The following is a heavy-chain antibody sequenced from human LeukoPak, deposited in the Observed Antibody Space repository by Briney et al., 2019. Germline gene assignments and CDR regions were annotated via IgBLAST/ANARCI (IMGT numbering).Heavy chain of an antibody. Sequence: ASVKVSCKVSGYTLTELSMHWVRQAPGKGLERMGGFDPEDGETIYAQKFQGRVTMTEDTSTDTAYMELSSLRSEDTAVYYCATGEYSSSRWYYHYYMDVWGKGTTVTVSS. CDR1: GYTLTELS. CDR2: FDPEDGET. D-gene: IGHD6-6*01. CDR3: ATGEYSSSRWYYHYYMDV. V-gene: IGHV1-24*01. J-gene: IGHJ6*03.